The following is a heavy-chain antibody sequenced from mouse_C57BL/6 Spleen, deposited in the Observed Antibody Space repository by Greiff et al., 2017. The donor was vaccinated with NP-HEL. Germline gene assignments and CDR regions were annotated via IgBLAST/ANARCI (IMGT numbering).Heavy chain of an antibody. D-gene: IGHD1-1*01. J-gene: IGHJ4*01. CDR3: ARQITTVVANYAMDY. CDR2: IWSDGST. CDR1: GFSLTSYG. V-gene: IGHV2-6-1*01. Sequence: VQRVESGPGLVAPSQSLSITCTVSGFSLTSYGVHWVRQPPGKGLEWLVVIWSDGSTTYNSALKSRLSISKDNSKSQVFLKMNSLQTDDTAMYYCARQITTVVANYAMDYWGQGTSVTVSS.